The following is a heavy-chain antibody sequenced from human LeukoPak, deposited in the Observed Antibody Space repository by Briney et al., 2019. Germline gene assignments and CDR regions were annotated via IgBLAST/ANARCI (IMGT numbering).Heavy chain of an antibody. CDR2: IYHSGST. CDR3: ARVSIRPVADGLNYYYGMDV. V-gene: IGHV4-4*02. J-gene: IGHJ6*02. Sequence: SETLSLTCAVSGGSISSSNWWSWVRQSPGKGLEWIGEIYHSGSTNYSPSLKSRVTISVDKSKNQFSLKVSSVTAADTAVYYCARVSIRPVADGLNYYYGMDVWGQGTTVTVSS. CDR1: GGSISSSNW. D-gene: IGHD2-2*01.